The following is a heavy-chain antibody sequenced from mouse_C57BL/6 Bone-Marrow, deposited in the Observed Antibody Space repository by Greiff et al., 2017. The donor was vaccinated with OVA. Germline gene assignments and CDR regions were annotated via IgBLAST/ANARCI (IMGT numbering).Heavy chain of an antibody. CDR1: GYAFTNYL. Sequence: VQLQQPGAELVKPGASVKLSCKASGYAFTNYLIEWVKQRPGQGLEWIGVINPGSGGTNYNEKFKGKATLTADKSSSTAYMPLSSLTAEDSAVYFGAREGLRRGFADWGQGTLVTVSA. CDR2: INPGSGGT. V-gene: IGHV1-54*01. D-gene: IGHD2-4*01. J-gene: IGHJ3*01. CDR3: AREGLRRGFAD.